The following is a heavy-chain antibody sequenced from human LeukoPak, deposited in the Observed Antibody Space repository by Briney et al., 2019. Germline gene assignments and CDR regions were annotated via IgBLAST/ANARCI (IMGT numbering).Heavy chain of an antibody. CDR2: INSDGSST. CDR1: GFTFSNYG. V-gene: IGHV3-74*01. Sequence: GGSLRLSCAASGFTFSNYGMHWVRQAPGKGLVWVSRINSDGSSTTYADSVKGRFTISRDNSKNTLYLQVNSLRAEDTAVYYCAKGGKWDVTPFDYWGQGTLVTVSS. J-gene: IGHJ4*02. CDR3: AKGGKWDVTPFDY. D-gene: IGHD1-26*01.